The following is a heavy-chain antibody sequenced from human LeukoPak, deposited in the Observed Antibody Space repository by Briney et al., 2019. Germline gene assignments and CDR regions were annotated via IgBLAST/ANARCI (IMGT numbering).Heavy chain of an antibody. D-gene: IGHD3-3*01. CDR1: GFTFSSYG. J-gene: IGHJ6*03. CDR3: AKDFSFWSGYSTTYYMDV. CDR2: TRYDGSNK. Sequence: GGSLRLSCAASGFTFSSYGMHWVRQAPGKGLEWVAFTRYDGSNKYYADSVKGRFTISRDNSKNTLYLQMNSLRAEDTAVYYCAKDFSFWSGYSTTYYMDVWGKGTTVTVSS. V-gene: IGHV3-30*02.